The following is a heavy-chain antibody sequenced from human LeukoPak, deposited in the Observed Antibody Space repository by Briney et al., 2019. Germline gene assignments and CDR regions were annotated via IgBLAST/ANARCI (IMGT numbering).Heavy chain of an antibody. J-gene: IGHJ4*02. CDR1: GFTFSSYS. D-gene: IGHD5-12*01. CDR3: ARDLRPQWLPYDIGY. V-gene: IGHV3-48*04. CDR2: ISSSSSTI. Sequence: GGSLRLSCAASGFTFSSYSMNWVRQAPGKGLEWVSYISSSSSTIYYADSVKGRFTISRDNAKNSLYLQMNSLRAEDTAVYYCARDLRPQWLPYDIGYWGPGNPGHRLL.